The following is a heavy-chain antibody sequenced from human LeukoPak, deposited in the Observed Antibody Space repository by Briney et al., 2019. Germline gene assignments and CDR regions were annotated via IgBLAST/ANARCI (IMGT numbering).Heavy chain of an antibody. CDR1: GGSFSGYY. CDR3: ARAPVVVPAASSFGFDP. D-gene: IGHD2-2*01. CDR2: INHSGST. J-gene: IGHJ5*02. V-gene: IGHV4-34*01. Sequence: SETLSLTCAVYGGSFSGYYWSWIRQPPGKGLEWIGEINHSGSTNYNLSLKSRVTISVDTSKNQFSLKLSSVTAADTAVYYCARAPVVVPAASSFGFDPWGQGTLVTVSS.